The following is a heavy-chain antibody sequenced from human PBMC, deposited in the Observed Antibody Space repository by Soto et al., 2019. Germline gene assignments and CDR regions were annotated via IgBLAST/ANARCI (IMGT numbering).Heavy chain of an antibody. CDR1: GGSISSGDYY. V-gene: IGHV4-30-4*01. J-gene: IGHJ4*02. CDR2: IYYSGST. D-gene: IGHD5-12*01. CDR3: ARDENRRGMATIDY. Sequence: KPSETLSLTCTVSGGSISSGDYYWSWIRQPPGKGLEWIGYIYYSGSTYYSPSLKSRVTISVDTSKNQFSLKLSSVTAADTAVYYCARDENRRGMATIDYWGQGTLVTVSS.